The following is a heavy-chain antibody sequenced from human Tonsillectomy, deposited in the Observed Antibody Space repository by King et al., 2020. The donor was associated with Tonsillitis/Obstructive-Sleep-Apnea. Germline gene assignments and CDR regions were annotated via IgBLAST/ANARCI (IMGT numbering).Heavy chain of an antibody. V-gene: IGHV4-59*01. CDR3: ARDYYNAYGSVYYYYGLDV. D-gene: IGHD1-26*01. CDR1: GVSINSSY. CDR2: IYYGGST. Sequence: VQMQESGPGLVKPSETLSLTCTVSGVSINSSYWGWIRQPPGKGLEWIGSIYYGGSTNYHPSLRNRVTISLDTSKSHFSLRLTSVTAADTAVYYCARDYYNAYGSVYYYYGLDVWGQGTTVTVSS. J-gene: IGHJ6*02.